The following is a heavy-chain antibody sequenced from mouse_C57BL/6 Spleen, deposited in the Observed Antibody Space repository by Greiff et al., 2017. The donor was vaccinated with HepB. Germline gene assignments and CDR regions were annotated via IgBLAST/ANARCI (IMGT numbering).Heavy chain of an antibody. CDR3: ARYRGYYSNPYAMDY. CDR1: GYSITSDY. CDR2: ISYSGST. J-gene: IGHJ4*01. Sequence: EVKLLESGPGLAKPSQTLSLTCSVTGYSITSDYWNWIRKFPGNKLEYMGYISYSGSTYYNPSLKSRISITRDTSKNQYYLQLNSVTTEDTATYSCARYRGYYSNPYAMDYWGQGTSVTVSS. D-gene: IGHD2-5*01. V-gene: IGHV3-8*01.